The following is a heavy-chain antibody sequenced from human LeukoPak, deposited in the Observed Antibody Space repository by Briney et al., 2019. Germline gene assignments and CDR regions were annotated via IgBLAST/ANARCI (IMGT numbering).Heavy chain of an antibody. CDR3: ARGRPHGNDY. CDR2: IASDGSST. Sequence: GGSLRHSCAASGFTFSSYWMNWVRQAPGKGLVWVSRIASDGSSTTYADSVKGRFSISRDNAKNTLYLQMNSLRVEDTAVYYCARGRPHGNDYWGQGTLVTVSS. CDR1: GFTFSSYW. J-gene: IGHJ4*02. V-gene: IGHV3-74*01. D-gene: IGHD4-23*01.